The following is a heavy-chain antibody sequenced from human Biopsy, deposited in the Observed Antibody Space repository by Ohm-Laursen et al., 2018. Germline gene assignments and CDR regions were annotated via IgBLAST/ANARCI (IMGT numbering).Heavy chain of an antibody. D-gene: IGHD3-16*01. CDR2: INPNSGNA. CDR1: GYTFAGYY. V-gene: IGHV1-2*02. CDR3: ARVPAYPSIDGYYGLDL. Sequence: SSVKVSCTASGYTFAGYYLHWVRQAPGHGLEWMGWINPNSGNANYAQSFQGRFTVTRDTSISTAYMELTSLTFDDTAIYYCARVPAYPSIDGYYGLDLWGQGTTVTVSS. J-gene: IGHJ6*02.